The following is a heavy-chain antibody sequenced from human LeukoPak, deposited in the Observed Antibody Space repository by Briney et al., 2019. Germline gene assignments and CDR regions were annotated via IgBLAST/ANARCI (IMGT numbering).Heavy chain of an antibody. Sequence: SETLSLTCTVSGGSISSYYWSWIRQPAGKGLEWIGRIYTSGSTNYNPSLKSRFTISVDTSKNQFSLKLSSVTAADTAVYYCAREDGSSGYWYFDLWGRGTLVPVSS. J-gene: IGHJ2*01. D-gene: IGHD6-6*01. CDR3: AREDGSSGYWYFDL. CDR2: IYTSGST. V-gene: IGHV4-4*07. CDR1: GGSISSYY.